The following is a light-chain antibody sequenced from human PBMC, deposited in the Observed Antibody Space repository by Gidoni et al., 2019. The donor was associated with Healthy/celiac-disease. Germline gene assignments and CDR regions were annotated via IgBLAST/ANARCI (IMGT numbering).Light chain of an antibody. CDR3: QQYGSSPPMYT. Sequence: EIVLTQSPGTLSLSLGERATLSCRASQSVSSSYLSWYQQKPGQAPRLLIYGASSRATGIPDRFSGSGSVTDFTRTISRLEPEDFAVYYCQQYGSSPPMYTFGQGTKLEIK. CDR1: QSVSSSY. CDR2: GAS. V-gene: IGKV3-20*01. J-gene: IGKJ2*01.